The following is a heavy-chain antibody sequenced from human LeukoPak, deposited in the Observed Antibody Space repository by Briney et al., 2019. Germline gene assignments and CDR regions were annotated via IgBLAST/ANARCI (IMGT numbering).Heavy chain of an antibody. V-gene: IGHV1-18*01. J-gene: IGHJ6*02. D-gene: IGHD3-9*01. CDR3: ARGNYYDILTGYYNYYGMDV. Sequence: GASVTVSCKASGYTFTIYGIGWVRQAPGQGLEWMGWISAYNGNTNYAQKLQGRVTITTDTSTSTAYMELRSLGSDDTAVYYCARGNYYDILTGYYNYYGMDVWGQGTTVTVSS. CDR1: GYTFTIYG. CDR2: ISAYNGNT.